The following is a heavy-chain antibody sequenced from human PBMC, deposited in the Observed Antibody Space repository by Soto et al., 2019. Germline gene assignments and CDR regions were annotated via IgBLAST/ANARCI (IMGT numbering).Heavy chain of an antibody. Sequence: XESLTISLKGSGYSFTSYWIGWVRQMPGKGLEWMGIIYPGDSDTRYSPSFQGQVTISADKSISTAYLQWSSLKASDTAMYYCARSGPNDSGYYYGYAFDIWGQGTMVTVSS. D-gene: IGHD3-22*01. CDR3: ARSGPNDSGYYYGYAFDI. CDR2: IYPGDSDT. J-gene: IGHJ3*02. CDR1: GYSFTSYW. V-gene: IGHV5-51*01.